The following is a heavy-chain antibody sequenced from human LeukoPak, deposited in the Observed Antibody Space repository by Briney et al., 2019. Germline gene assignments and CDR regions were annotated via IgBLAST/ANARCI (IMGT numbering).Heavy chain of an antibody. CDR2: ISYDGSNK. Sequence: GRSLRLSCAASGFTFSSYAMHWVRQAPGKGLEWVAVISYDGSNKYYADSVKGRFSISRDNAKNTLYLQMNSLRAEDTAAYYCARTPAGYCSGGSCYPTDYYFDYWGQGTLVTVSS. J-gene: IGHJ4*02. CDR1: GFTFSSYA. CDR3: ARTPAGYCSGGSCYPTDYYFDY. V-gene: IGHV3-30-3*01. D-gene: IGHD2-15*01.